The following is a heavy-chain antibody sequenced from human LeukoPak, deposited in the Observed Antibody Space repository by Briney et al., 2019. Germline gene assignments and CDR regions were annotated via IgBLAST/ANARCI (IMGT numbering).Heavy chain of an antibody. CDR3: ARGITIVRGPYGY. J-gene: IGHJ4*02. CDR1: GYTFTGYY. CDR2: INPNSGGT. Sequence: ASVKVSCKASGYTFTGYYMHWVRQAPGQGLEWMGWINPNSGGTNYAQKFQGRVTMTRDTSISTAYMELSRLRSDNTAVYYCARGITIVRGPYGYWGQGTLVTVSS. D-gene: IGHD3-10*01. V-gene: IGHV1-2*02.